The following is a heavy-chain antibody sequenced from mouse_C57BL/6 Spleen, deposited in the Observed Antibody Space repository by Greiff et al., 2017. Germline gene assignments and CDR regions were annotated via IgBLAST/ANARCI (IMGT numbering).Heavy chain of an antibody. Sequence: VQLQQSGAELARPGASVKLSCKASGYTFTSYGISWVKQRTGQGLEWIGEIYPSSGNTYYNEKFKGKATLTADKSSSTAYMELRSLTSEDSAVYLCARGGDGYLYAMDYWGQGTSVTVSS. CDR3: ARGGDGYLYAMDY. CDR2: IYPSSGNT. D-gene: IGHD2-3*01. V-gene: IGHV1-81*01. CDR1: GYTFTSYG. J-gene: IGHJ4*01.